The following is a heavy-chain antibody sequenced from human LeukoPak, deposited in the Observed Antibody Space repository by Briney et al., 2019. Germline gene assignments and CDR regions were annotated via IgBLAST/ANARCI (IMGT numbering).Heavy chain of an antibody. Sequence: SVKVSCKASGGTFSRYGVTWVRQAPGQGLEWMGGIIPLVGAAANYAQKCQGRLTITTDESASTVYMELSTLRSEDTAVYYCATGVKYDYGTSARSDYFDYWGQGTLVTVSS. J-gene: IGHJ4*02. V-gene: IGHV1-69*05. D-gene: IGHD4-17*01. CDR3: ATGVKYDYGTSARSDYFDY. CDR1: GGTFSRYG. CDR2: IIPLVGAAA.